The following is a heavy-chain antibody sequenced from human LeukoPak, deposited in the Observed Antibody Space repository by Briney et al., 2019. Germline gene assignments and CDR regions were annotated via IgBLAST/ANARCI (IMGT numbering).Heavy chain of an antibody. CDR2: IYTSGST. J-gene: IGHJ4*02. D-gene: IGHD3-22*01. Sequence: PSETLSLTCTVSGGSISSYYWSWIRQPPGKGLEWIGYIYTSGSTNYNPSLKSRVTISVDTSKNQFSLKLSSVTAADTAVYYCAGHRSSGYKYYFDYWGQGTLVAVSS. CDR1: GGSISSYY. V-gene: IGHV4-4*09. CDR3: AGHRSSGYKYYFDY.